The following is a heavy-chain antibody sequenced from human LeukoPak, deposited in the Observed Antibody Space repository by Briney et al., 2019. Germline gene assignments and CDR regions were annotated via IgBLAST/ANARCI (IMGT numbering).Heavy chain of an antibody. CDR3: ARVVTIFDYGMDV. CDR2: IYYSGST. CDR1: GGSISRYY. D-gene: IGHD3-9*01. J-gene: IGHJ6*02. V-gene: IGHV4-59*01. Sequence: SETLSLTCTVSGGSISRYYWSWIRQPPGKGLGWIGYIYYSGSTNYNPSLKSRVTISVDTSKNQFSLKLSSVTAADTAVYYCARVVTIFDYGMDVWGQGTTVTVSS.